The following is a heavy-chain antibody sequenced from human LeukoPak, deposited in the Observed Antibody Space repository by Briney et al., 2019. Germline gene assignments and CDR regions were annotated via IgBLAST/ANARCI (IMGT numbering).Heavy chain of an antibody. J-gene: IGHJ4*02. Sequence: PSETLSLTCAVYGESFSGYSWTWIRQPPGKGLEWIGYIYNSGSTNYNPSLKSRVTISVDTSKNQFSLKLSSVTAADTAVYYCAEGTGYFDPFDYWGQGTLVTVSS. D-gene: IGHD3-9*01. CDR3: AEGTGYFDPFDY. CDR1: GESFSGYS. CDR2: IYNSGST. V-gene: IGHV4-59*01.